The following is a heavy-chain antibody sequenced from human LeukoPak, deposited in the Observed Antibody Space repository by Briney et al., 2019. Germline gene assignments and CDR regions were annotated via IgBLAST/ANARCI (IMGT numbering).Heavy chain of an antibody. CDR1: GYTFISYG. J-gene: IGHJ4*02. Sequence: ASVKVSCKASGYTFISYGISWVRQAPGQGLEWMGWITPYNGDTNYAQKLQGRVTMTTDTSTSTAYMALRSLRSDDTAVYYCARSITMVREVTSLDYWGQGTLVTVSS. CDR2: ITPYNGDT. V-gene: IGHV1-18*01. CDR3: ARSITMVREVTSLDY. D-gene: IGHD3-10*01.